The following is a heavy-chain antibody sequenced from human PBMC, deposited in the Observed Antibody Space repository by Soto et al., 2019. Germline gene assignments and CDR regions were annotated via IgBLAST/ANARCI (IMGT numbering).Heavy chain of an antibody. V-gene: IGHV1-69*08. CDR2: IIPNLGIA. CDR3: ARESNRPTYDGVDG. Sequence: QVQLVQSGAEVKKPGSSVKVSCKASGGTFSSYTISWVRQAPGQGLEWMGRIIPNLGIANYAQKFQGRVTITGDKSTSNAYTELRSRGSEEKAVYYCARESNRPTYDGVDGWGQETTVTVSS. D-gene: IGHD4-4*01. J-gene: IGHJ6*02. CDR1: GGTFSSYT.